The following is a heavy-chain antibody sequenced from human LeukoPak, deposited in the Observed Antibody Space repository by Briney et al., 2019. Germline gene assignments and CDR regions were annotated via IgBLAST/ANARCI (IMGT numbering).Heavy chain of an antibody. CDR1: GYTFTGYY. J-gene: IGHJ4*02. Sequence: ASMTVSCKASGYTFTGYYMHWVRQAPGQGLEWMGWINPNSGGTNYAQKFQGRVTMTRDTSISTAYMELSRLRSDDTAVYYCARKSGISGFDYWGQGTLVTVSS. CDR3: ARKSGISGFDY. D-gene: IGHD6-19*01. V-gene: IGHV1-2*02. CDR2: INPNSGGT.